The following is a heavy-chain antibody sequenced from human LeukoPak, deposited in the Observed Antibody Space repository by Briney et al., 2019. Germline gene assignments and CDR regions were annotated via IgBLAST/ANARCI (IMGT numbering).Heavy chain of an antibody. D-gene: IGHD5-12*01. CDR1: DGSISNYY. J-gene: IGHJ6*02. Sequence: SETLSLTCTVSDGSISNYYCSWIRQSPGKGLEWIGYIYYTETNNYNPSLKSRVTISIDTSKNQFSLRLSSVTAAETAVYYCATSPGGGYELTFYYYGMNVWGQGTTVTVSS. CDR3: ATSPGGGYELTFYYYGMNV. V-gene: IGHV4-59*01. CDR2: IYYTETN.